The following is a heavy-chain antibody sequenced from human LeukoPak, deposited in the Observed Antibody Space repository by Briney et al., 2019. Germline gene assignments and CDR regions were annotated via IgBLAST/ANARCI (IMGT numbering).Heavy chain of an antibody. CDR1: GGSISSYY. CDR3: ADHIAAAGAEYFQH. CDR2: IYYSGST. Sequence: SETLSLTCTVSGGSISSYYWSWIRQPPGKGLEWIGYIYYSGSTNYNPSLKSRVTISVDTSKNQFSLKLSSVTAADTAVYYCADHIAAAGAEYFQHWARAPWSPSPQ. D-gene: IGHD6-13*01. J-gene: IGHJ1*01. V-gene: IGHV4-59*01.